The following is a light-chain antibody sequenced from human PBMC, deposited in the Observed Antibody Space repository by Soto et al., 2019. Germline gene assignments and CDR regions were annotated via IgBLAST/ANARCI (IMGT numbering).Light chain of an antibody. CDR1: ESISGW. Sequence: DIQMTQSPSTLSASVGDRVTITCRASESISGWLAWYQQKPGKAPKLVIFKASTLESGVPSRFSGSGSGTEFTLSMSSLQPDDFATYYCQQYNTYPRTFGQGTKVEIK. J-gene: IGKJ1*01. CDR2: KAS. CDR3: QQYNTYPRT. V-gene: IGKV1-5*03.